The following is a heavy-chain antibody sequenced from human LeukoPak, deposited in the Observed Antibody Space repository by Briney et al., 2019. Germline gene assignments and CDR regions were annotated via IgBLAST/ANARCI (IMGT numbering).Heavy chain of an antibody. Sequence: PETLSLTCSVSGGSISSGYWSWIRQPPGKGPEWIGLLYPSGSTNYNPSLKSRVTISVDTSRTQFSLKLSSVTAADTAVYYCASGHYQLEYWGQGTLVTVSS. CDR2: LYPSGST. CDR3: ASGHYQLEY. CDR1: GGSISSGY. D-gene: IGHD1-26*01. V-gene: IGHV4-59*01. J-gene: IGHJ4*02.